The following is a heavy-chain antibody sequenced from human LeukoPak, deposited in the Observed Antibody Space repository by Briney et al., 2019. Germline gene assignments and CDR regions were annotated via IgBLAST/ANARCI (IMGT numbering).Heavy chain of an antibody. CDR3: ARESGDIVDQNAYNWFDP. V-gene: IGHV4-30-4*01. CDR2: IYYSGST. CDR1: GGSISSGDYY. D-gene: IGHD2-15*01. J-gene: IGHJ5*02. Sequence: SETLSLTCTVSGGSISSGDYYWSWIRQPPGTGLEWIGYIYYSGSTYYNPSLKSRVTISVDTSKNQFSLKLSSVTAADTAVYYCARESGDIVDQNAYNWFDPWGQGTLVTVSS.